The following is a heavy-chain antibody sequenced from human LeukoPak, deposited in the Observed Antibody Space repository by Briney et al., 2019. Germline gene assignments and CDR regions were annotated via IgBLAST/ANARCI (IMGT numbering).Heavy chain of an antibody. J-gene: IGHJ2*01. Sequence: PSETLSLTCTVSGGSISSYYWSWIRQPPGKGLEWIGYIYYSGSTNYNPSLKSRVTISVDTSKNQFSLKLSSVTAADTAVYYCARDVPPHYYDSSGYDLWGRGTLVTAPS. CDR3: ARDVPPHYYDSSGYDL. CDR2: IYYSGST. CDR1: GGSISSYY. V-gene: IGHV4-59*01. D-gene: IGHD3-22*01.